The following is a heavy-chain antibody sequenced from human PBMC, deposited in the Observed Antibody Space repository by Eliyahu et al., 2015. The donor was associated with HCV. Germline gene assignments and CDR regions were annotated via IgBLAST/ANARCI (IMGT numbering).Heavy chain of an antibody. V-gene: IGHV3-23*01. CDR2: IRSSSSNT. D-gene: IGHD1-26*01. CDR1: XLLXNXA. J-gene: IGHJ4*02. Sequence: EVRLLESGGGLVRXGGVLEXLXCSLWXLLXNXARXWVRQAPGKGLEWVSGIRSSSSNTYYIDSVKDRFTISRDDSMNTLYLQMNSLRAEDTALYYCAKGGPAGSYPLFDSWGQGTLVTVSS. CDR3: AKGGPAGSYPLFDS.